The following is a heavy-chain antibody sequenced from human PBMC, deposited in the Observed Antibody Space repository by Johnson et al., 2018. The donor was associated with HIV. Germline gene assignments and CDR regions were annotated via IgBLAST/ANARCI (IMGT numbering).Heavy chain of an antibody. J-gene: IGHJ3*02. CDR3: ARERVGDAFDI. CDR1: GFSFNNYA. Sequence: SGGGVVQPGRSLRLSCGASGFSFNNYAMHWVRQAPGTGLEWVAVIGYDGSNKYYADSVKGRLTVSRDNSKNTLYLQMNSLRAEDTALYYCARERVGDAFDIWGQGTMVTVSS. D-gene: IGHD1-26*01. CDR2: IGYDGSNK. V-gene: IGHV3-30*04.